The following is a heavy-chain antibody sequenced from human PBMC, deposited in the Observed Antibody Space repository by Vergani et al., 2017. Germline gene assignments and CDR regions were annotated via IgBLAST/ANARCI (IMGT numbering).Heavy chain of an antibody. CDR1: GGTFSSYA. V-gene: IGHV1-69*01. Sequence: QVQLVQSGAEVKKPGSSVKVSCKASGGTFSSYAISWVRQAPGQGLEWMGGIIPIFGTANYAQKFQGRVTITADESTSTAYMELSSLRSEDTAVYYCARGPRIAGAGHYYYGMDVWGQGTTVTVSS. CDR2: IIPIFGTA. D-gene: IGHD6-19*01. CDR3: ARGPRIAGAGHYYYGMDV. J-gene: IGHJ6*02.